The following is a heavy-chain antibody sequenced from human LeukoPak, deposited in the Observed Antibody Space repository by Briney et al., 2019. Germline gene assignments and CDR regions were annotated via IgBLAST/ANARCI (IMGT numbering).Heavy chain of an antibody. J-gene: IGHJ4*02. CDR3: TRVETTLVKSSAPLCDY. V-gene: IGHV3-49*04. CDR2: IRSKAYGGTT. Sequence: GGSLRLSCTTSGFTLGDYALSWVRQAPGKGLEWVGLIRSKAYGGTTEYAASVKGRCTISRDDSKSTAYLQMNSLKTEDTAIYYCTRVETTLVKSSAPLCDYWGQGTLVTVSS. CDR1: GFTLGDYA. D-gene: IGHD5-18*01.